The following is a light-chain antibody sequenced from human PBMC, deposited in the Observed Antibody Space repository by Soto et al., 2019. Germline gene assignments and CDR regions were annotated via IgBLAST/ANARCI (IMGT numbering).Light chain of an antibody. CDR1: QSLLHSNGYNY. CDR2: DAS. Sequence: DIVMTQSPLSLPVTPGEPASISCRSSQSLLHSNGYNYLDWYLQKPGQSPQLLIYDASTLESGVPSRFSGSGSGTEFTLTISSLQPDDFATYYCQQYDNYWAFGQGTKVEIK. CDR3: QQYDNYWA. V-gene: IGKV2-28*01. J-gene: IGKJ1*01.